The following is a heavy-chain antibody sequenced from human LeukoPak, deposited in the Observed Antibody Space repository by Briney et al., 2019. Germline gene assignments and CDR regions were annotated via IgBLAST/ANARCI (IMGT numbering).Heavy chain of an antibody. CDR3: ARDSDTSSLADP. J-gene: IGHJ5*02. V-gene: IGHV1-46*01. D-gene: IGHD2-2*01. CDR2: IHPSSGST. Sequence: ASVKVSFKAAASTFTMYYMHRLRQPPGQGLEWMGIIHPSSGSTSYAQKFEGRVTLTRDTSTSTLYMELISLRSEDTAVYYCARDSDTSSLADPWGQGTLVTVSS. CDR1: ASTFTMYY.